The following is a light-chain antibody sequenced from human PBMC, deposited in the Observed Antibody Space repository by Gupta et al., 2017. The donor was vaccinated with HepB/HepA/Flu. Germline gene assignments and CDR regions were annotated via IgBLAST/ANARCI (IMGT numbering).Light chain of an antibody. J-gene: IGLJ2*01. V-gene: IGLV1-47*01. CDR2: RNN. Sequence: QSVVTQPPSASGTPGQRVTISCSGSSSNIGKNYVYWYQQFPGTAPKLLINRNNERPSGVSARFSASKSGTSASLAISGLRSEEEADYYCAVWDDSLNGRVVFGGGTRLTVL. CDR3: AVWDDSLNGRVV. CDR1: SSNIGKNY.